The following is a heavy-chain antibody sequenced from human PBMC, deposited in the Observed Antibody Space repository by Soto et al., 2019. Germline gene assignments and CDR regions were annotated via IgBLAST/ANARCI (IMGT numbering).Heavy chain of an antibody. J-gene: IGHJ4*02. V-gene: IGHV4-34*01. CDR3: ARRRNHDAGEYVKGLLFDY. CDR2: INHSGST. D-gene: IGHD3-16*01. CDR1: GGSFSGYY. Sequence: QVQLQQWGAGLLKPSETLSLTCAVYGGSFSGYYWSWIRQPPGKGLEWIGEINHSGSTNYNPSLQSRVTISVDTSKNQLSMKLSSVTDADTAVYYCARRRNHDAGEYVKGLLFDYWGQGTMVTVSS.